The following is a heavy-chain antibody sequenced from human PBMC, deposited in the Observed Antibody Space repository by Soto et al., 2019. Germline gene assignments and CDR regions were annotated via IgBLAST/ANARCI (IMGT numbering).Heavy chain of an antibody. CDR1: GFTFSNAW. V-gene: IGHV3-15*01. Sequence: GGSLRLSCAASGFTFSNAWMSWVRQAPGKGLEWVGRIKSKTDGGTTDYAAPVKGRFTISRDDSKNTLYLQMNSLKTEDTAVYYCWQGPPRSDVNYWGQGTLVTVSS. D-gene: IGHD3-3*01. CDR2: IKSKTDGGTT. CDR3: WQGPPRSDVNY. J-gene: IGHJ4*02.